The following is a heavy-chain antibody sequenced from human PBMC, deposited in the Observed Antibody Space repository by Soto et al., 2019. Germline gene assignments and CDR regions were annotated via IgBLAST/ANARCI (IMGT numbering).Heavy chain of an antibody. V-gene: IGHV2-5*01. CDR1: GFSLSTSGVG. J-gene: IGHJ5*02. Sequence: GSGPTLVNPTQTLTLTCTFSGFSLSTSGVGVGWIRPPPGKALEWLALIYWNDDKRYSPSLKSRLTITKDTAKNQVVLTMTNMDPVDTATYYCAHRLWSLDGYYYDSSGYYDDWFDPWGQGTLVTVSS. D-gene: IGHD3-22*01. CDR2: IYWNDDK. CDR3: AHRLWSLDGYYYDSSGYYDDWFDP.